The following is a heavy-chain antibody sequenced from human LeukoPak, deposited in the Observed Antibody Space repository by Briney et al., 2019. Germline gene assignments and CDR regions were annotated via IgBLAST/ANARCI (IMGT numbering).Heavy chain of an antibody. CDR3: AKCLGKYCGNNLLAGVDV. CDR1: GFIFSNHG. J-gene: IGHJ6*02. Sequence: GGSLRLSCAASGFIFSNHGMHWVRQPPGKGLEWVAVISYDGDSKIYADSVKGRFTISRDYSKNTLDLHLDSLRAEDTAVYYCAKCLGKYCGNNLLAGVDVWGQGTTVIVSS. V-gene: IGHV3-30*18. CDR2: ISYDGDSK. D-gene: IGHD2-21*01.